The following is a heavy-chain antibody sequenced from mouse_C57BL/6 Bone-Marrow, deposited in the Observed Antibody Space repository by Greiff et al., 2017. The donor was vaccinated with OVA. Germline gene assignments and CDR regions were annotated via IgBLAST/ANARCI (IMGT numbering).Heavy chain of an antibody. CDR3: ARLDDLLLAY. D-gene: IGHD2-1*01. Sequence: QVQLKESGAELARPGDSVKLSCKASGYTFTSYGISWVKQRTGQGLEWIGEIYPRSGNTYYNEKFKGKATLTADKSSSTAYMELRSLTSEDSAVYFCARLDDLLLAYWGQGTLVTVSA. CDR1: GYTFTSYG. V-gene: IGHV1-81*01. J-gene: IGHJ3*01. CDR2: IYPRSGNT.